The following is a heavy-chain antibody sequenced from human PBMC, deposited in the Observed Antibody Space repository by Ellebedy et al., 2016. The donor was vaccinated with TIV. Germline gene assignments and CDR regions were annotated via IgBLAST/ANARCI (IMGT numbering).Heavy chain of an antibody. V-gene: IGHV3-30*18. CDR2: ISYDGSNK. D-gene: IGHD4/OR15-4a*01. J-gene: IGHJ4*02. Sequence: GESLKISXAASGFTFSSYGMHWVRQAPGKGLEWVAVISYDGSNKYYADSVKGRFTISRDNSKNTLYLQMNSLRAEDTAVYYCAKGSLYGAHAGYFDYWGQGTLVTVSS. CDR1: GFTFSSYG. CDR3: AKGSLYGAHAGYFDY.